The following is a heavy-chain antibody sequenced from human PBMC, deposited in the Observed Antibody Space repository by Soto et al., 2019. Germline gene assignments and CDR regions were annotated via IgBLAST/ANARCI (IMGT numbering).Heavy chain of an antibody. D-gene: IGHD6-13*01. J-gene: IGHJ4*02. CDR1: GFSLSNARMG. CDR2: IFSNDEK. V-gene: IGHV2-26*01. Sequence: QVTLKESGPVLVKPTETLTLTCTFSGFSLSNARMGVSWIRQPPGKALEWLAHIFSNDEKSYSTSLKRRLTIPKATSKRQVVRTMNNMAPVDTATYYCARIRGYSSSGYEDSWGQGTLVTVSS. CDR3: ARIRGYSSSGYEDS.